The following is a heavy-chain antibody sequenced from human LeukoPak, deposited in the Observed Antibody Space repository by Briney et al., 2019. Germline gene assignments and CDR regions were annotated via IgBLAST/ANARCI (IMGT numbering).Heavy chain of an antibody. CDR2: INQSGSA. CDR1: GGSISSSSYY. D-gene: IGHD2-15*01. CDR3: ATSYIGGFGKPDY. V-gene: IGHV4-39*07. J-gene: IGHJ4*02. Sequence: PSETLSLTCTVSGGSISSSSYYWGWIRQPPGKGLEWIGEINQSGSATYNPSLKSRVTVSVDTSKNQFSLKLSSVTAADTAVYYCATSYIGGFGKPDYWGQGTLVTVSS.